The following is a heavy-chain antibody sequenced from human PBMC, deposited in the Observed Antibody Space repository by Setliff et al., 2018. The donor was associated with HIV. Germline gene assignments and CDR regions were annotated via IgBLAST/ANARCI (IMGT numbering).Heavy chain of an antibody. Sequence: ASVKVSCKASGYTFTRYGISWVRQAPGQGLEWMGWISGYNGNTKYVQKLQGRVTMTTDTSTSTVYMELRSLRSDDTAVYYCATGRDSSGYYFLADYWGRGTLVTVSS. V-gene: IGHV1-18*01. CDR3: ATGRDSSGYYFLADY. D-gene: IGHD3-22*01. J-gene: IGHJ4*02. CDR2: ISGYNGNT. CDR1: GYTFTRYG.